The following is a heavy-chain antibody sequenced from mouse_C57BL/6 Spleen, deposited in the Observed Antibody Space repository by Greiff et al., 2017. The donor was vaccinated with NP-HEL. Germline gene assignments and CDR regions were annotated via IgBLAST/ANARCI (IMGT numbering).Heavy chain of an antibody. CDR3: ARKNWDYAMDY. CDR2: IWCGGST. J-gene: IGHJ4*01. CDR1: GFSLTSYG. V-gene: IGHV2-2*01. Sequence: QVHVKQSGPGLAQPSQSLSITCTVSGFSLTSYGVHWVRQSPGQGLAWLGVIWCGGSTDYNAAFISRLRLSKDNSKSQVFFKMNRLQADDTAIYYCARKNWDYAMDYWGQGTSVTVSS. D-gene: IGHD4-1*01.